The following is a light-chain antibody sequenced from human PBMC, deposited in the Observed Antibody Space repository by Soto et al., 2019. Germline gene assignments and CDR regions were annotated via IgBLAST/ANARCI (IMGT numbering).Light chain of an antibody. CDR2: DNN. V-gene: IGLV1-40*01. J-gene: IGLJ1*01. Sequence: QSVLTQPPSVSGAPGQAVTISCTGSSSNIGAGYNVHWYQHLPGTPPKLLIYDNNNRPSGVPARFSGSKSDTSASLAITGLQAEDEADYYCQSFDNSLSGSDVFGTGTKLTVL. CDR1: SSNIGAGYN. CDR3: QSFDNSLSGSDV.